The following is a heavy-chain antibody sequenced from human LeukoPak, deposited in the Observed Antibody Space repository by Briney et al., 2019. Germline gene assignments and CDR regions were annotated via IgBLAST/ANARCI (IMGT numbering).Heavy chain of an antibody. Sequence: GRSLRLSCAASGFTFSSYGMLWVRQAPGKGLEWVAVISYDGSNKYYADSVKGRFTISRDNSKNTLYLQMNSLRAEDTAVYYCAKDCAGSSCYSSELDYWGQGTLVTVSS. J-gene: IGHJ4*02. V-gene: IGHV3-30*18. D-gene: IGHD2-15*01. CDR1: GFTFSSYG. CDR3: AKDCAGSSCYSSELDY. CDR2: ISYDGSNK.